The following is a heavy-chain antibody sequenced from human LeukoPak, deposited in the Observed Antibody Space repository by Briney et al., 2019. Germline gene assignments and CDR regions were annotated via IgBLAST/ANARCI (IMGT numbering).Heavy chain of an antibody. D-gene: IGHD4-17*01. Sequence: EASVTVSCKASGYTFTSYGISWVRQAPGQGLEWMGWISAYDGNTNYAQKLQGRVTMTTDTSTSTAYMELRSLRSDDTAVYYCARAFNDYGDYGDYWGQGTLVTVSS. CDR3: ARAFNDYGDYGDY. CDR2: ISAYDGNT. CDR1: GYTFTSYG. J-gene: IGHJ4*02. V-gene: IGHV1-18*01.